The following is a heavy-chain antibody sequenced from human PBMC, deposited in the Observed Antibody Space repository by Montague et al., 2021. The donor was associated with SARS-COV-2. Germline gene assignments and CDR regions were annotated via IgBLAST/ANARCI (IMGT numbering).Heavy chain of an antibody. Sequence: TLSLTCAVYGGSFSGYYWSWIRQPPGKGLEWIGEIYHSGSTNYNPSLKSRVTISVDTSKNQFSLRLSSVTAADTAVYYCARDRGVQYQLQMPFYFDYWGQGTPVTVSS. V-gene: IGHV4-34*01. CDR2: IYHSGST. CDR1: GGSFSGYY. J-gene: IGHJ4*02. D-gene: IGHD2-2*01. CDR3: ARDRGVQYQLQMPFYFDY.